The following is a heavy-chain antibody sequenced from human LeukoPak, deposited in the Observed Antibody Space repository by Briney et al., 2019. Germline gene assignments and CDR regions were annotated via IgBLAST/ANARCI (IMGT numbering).Heavy chain of an antibody. CDR2: VFDSGRT. V-gene: IGHV4-59*11. D-gene: IGHD5-18*01. J-gene: IGHJ4*02. Sequence: PSETLSLTCTVSVGSMTTHHWNWIRQTPGKGLEWIGYVFDSGRTKEIPSLKSRVTLSADTSKNQLFLRPAHVPAADPAVCYCTTIKRGNIFGYFDVWGQGILVTVSS. CDR1: VGSMTTHH. CDR3: TTIKRGNIFGYFDV.